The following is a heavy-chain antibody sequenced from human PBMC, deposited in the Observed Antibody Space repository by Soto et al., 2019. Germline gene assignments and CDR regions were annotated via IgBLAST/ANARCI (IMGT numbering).Heavy chain of an antibody. D-gene: IGHD3-22*01. V-gene: IGHV1-69*12. CDR3: ARDRGSSSGYYPYWFDP. Sequence: QVQLVQSGAEVKKPGSSVKVSCKASGGTFSSYAISWVRQAPGQGLEWMGEIIPIFGTANYAEKFQGRVTITGDECTSTAYMELSSLRSEDTAVYYCARDRGSSSGYYPYWFDPWGQGTLVTVSS. J-gene: IGHJ5*02. CDR1: GGTFSSYA. CDR2: IIPIFGTA.